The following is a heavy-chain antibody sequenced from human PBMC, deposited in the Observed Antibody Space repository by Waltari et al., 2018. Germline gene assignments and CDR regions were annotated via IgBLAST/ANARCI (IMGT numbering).Heavy chain of an antibody. CDR1: GYSISSGYY. D-gene: IGHD3-10*01. Sequence: QVQLQESGPGLVKPSETLSLTCAVSGYSISSGYYWGWIRQPPGKGLAWIGSIYHSGRTYYNPSLKSRVTISVDTSKNQFSLKLSSVTAADTAVYYCARHGLWFGKGIDYWGQGTLVTVSS. CDR2: IYHSGRT. CDR3: ARHGLWFGKGIDY. V-gene: IGHV4-38-2*01. J-gene: IGHJ4*02.